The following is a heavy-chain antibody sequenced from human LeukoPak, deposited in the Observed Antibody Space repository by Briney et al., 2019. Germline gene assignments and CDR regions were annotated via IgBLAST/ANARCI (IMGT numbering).Heavy chain of an antibody. Sequence: GESLKISCKGSGYSLTIYWIGWVRQMPGKDRNWMGWIDPIDSYTNSSPSFQGHVTISADKSITTAYLQWRSLKASDTAMFYCATSVGAEYFQHWGQGTLVTVSS. CDR1: GYSLTIYW. V-gene: IGHV5-10-1*01. J-gene: IGHJ1*01. CDR3: ATSVGAEYFQH. CDR2: IDPIDSYT.